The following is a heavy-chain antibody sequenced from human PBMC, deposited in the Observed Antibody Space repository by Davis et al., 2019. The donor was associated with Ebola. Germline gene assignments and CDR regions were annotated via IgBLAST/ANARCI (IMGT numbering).Heavy chain of an antibody. CDR2: IYNSGST. V-gene: IGHV4-39*01. CDR1: GGSISSSTYY. Sequence: MPGGSLRLSCAVSGGSISSSTYYWGWIRQPPGKGLEWIGSIYNSGSTYYNPSLESRVTISVDTSKNQLSLKFTSVTATDTAVYYCARPVSPGYTYGYYYYDMDVWGQGTTVTVSS. CDR3: ARPVSPGYTYGYYYYDMDV. J-gene: IGHJ6*02. D-gene: IGHD5-18*01.